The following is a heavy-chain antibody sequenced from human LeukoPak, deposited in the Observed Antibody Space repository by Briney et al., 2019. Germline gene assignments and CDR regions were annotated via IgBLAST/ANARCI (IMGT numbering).Heavy chain of an antibody. CDR1: GYTFNSYG. V-gene: IGHV1-2*02. CDR3: ARAQSGSYYLVVDY. D-gene: IGHD1-26*01. Sequence: ASVKVSCKASGYTFNSYGISWVRQAPGQGLEWMGWINPNSGGTNYAQKFQGRVTMTRDTSISTAYMELSRLRSDDTAVYYCARAQSGSYYLVVDYWGQGTLVTVSS. J-gene: IGHJ4*02. CDR2: INPNSGGT.